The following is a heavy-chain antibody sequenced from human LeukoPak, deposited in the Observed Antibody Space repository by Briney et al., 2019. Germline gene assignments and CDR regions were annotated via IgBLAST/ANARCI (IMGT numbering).Heavy chain of an antibody. Sequence: GGSLRLSCAASGFSFSDFWMSWVRQAPGKGLEWVTNINRDGRDKFYVDSVKGRFTISRDNSKNTLYLQMNSLRAEDTATYFCAARPTSAAVAPSDYWGQGTLVTVSS. J-gene: IGHJ4*02. CDR1: GFSFSDFW. D-gene: IGHD6-19*01. CDR3: AARPTSAAVAPSDY. V-gene: IGHV3-7*03. CDR2: INRDGRDK.